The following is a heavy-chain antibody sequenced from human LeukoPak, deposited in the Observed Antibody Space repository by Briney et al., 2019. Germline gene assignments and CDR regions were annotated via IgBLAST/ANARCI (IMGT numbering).Heavy chain of an antibody. V-gene: IGHV3-21*01. D-gene: IGHD2-2*01. CDR3: ASRYCTSTNCYAFDI. J-gene: IGHJ3*02. CDR2: ISSDSNYI. Sequence: PGGSLRLSCAASGFTFSSYSMNWVRQAPGKALEWVSSISSDSNYIFYADSVQGRFTISRDNAENSLFLQMNSLRAEDTAVYYCASRYCTSTNCYAFDIWGQGTMVTVSS. CDR1: GFTFSSYS.